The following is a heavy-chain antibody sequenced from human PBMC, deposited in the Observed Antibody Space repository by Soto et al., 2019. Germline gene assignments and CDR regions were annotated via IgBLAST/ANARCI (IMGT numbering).Heavy chain of an antibody. CDR2: IYYSGST. D-gene: IGHD4-17*01. J-gene: IGHJ6*03. V-gene: IGHV4-59*08. Sequence: SETLSLTCTVSGGSISSYYWSWIRQPPGKGLEWIGYIYYSGSTNYNPSLKSRVTISVDTSKNQFSLKLSSVTAADTAVYYCARVHKYGDYPYYYYYMDVWGKGTTVTVSS. CDR3: ARVHKYGDYPYYYYYMDV. CDR1: GGSISSYY.